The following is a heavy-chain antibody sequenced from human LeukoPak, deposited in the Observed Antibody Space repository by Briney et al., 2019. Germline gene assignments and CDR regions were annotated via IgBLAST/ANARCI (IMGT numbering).Heavy chain of an antibody. D-gene: IGHD5-18*01. V-gene: IGHV4-34*01. CDR1: GFTFSSFA. J-gene: IGHJ5*02. CDR2: INHSGST. Sequence: GSLRLSCAASGFTFSSFAMSWVRQPPGKGLEWIGEINHSGSTNYNPSLKSRVTISVDTSKNQFSLKLSSVTAADTAVYYCARGGIQLWFHWFDPWGQGTLVTVSS. CDR3: ARGGIQLWFHWFDP.